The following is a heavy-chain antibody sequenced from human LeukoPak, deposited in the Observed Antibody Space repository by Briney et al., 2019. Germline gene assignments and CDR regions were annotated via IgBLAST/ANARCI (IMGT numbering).Heavy chain of an antibody. CDR1: GGSISSSSYY. D-gene: IGHD3-10*01. Sequence: SETLSLTCTVSGGSISSSSYYWGWIRQPPGKGLEWIGSIYYSGSTNYNPSLKSRVTISVDTSKNQFSLKLSSVTAADTAVYYCVAMVRGVITFQHWGQGTLVTVSS. CDR2: IYYSGST. CDR3: VAMVRGVITFQH. J-gene: IGHJ1*01. V-gene: IGHV4-39*07.